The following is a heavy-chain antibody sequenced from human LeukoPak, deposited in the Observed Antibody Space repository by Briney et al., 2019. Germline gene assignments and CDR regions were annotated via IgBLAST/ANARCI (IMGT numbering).Heavy chain of an antibody. Sequence: PSGGSPRLSCAASGFTFSSYAMSWVRQAPGKGLEWVSAISGSGGSTYYADSVKGRFTISRDNSKNTLYLQMNSPRAEDTAVYYCAKDQSRVVSQGVNDYWGQGTLVTVSS. CDR1: GFTFSSYA. CDR3: AKDQSRVVSQGVNDY. D-gene: IGHD5/OR15-5a*01. CDR2: ISGSGGST. V-gene: IGHV3-23*01. J-gene: IGHJ4*02.